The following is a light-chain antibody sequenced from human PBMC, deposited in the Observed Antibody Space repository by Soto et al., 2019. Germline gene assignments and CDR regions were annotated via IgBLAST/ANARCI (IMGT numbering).Light chain of an antibody. Sequence: EIVLTQSPATLSLSPGERATLSFRASQSVSSYLAWYQQKPGQAPRLLIYDTSTRATGIPARFSGSGSGTDFTLTISSLEPEDFAVYYCQQRSNWITCGQGTRREIK. CDR3: QQRSNWIT. V-gene: IGKV3-11*01. J-gene: IGKJ5*01. CDR2: DTS. CDR1: QSVSSY.